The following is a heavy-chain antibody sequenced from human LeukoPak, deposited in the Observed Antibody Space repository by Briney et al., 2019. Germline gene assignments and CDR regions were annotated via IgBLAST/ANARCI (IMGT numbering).Heavy chain of an antibody. CDR3: ARTIEYYYDSSGYSPVDY. V-gene: IGHV5-51*01. D-gene: IGHD3-22*01. J-gene: IGHJ4*02. CDR1: GYSFSTHW. Sequence: GESLKISCMGSGYSFSTHWIGWVRQMPGKGLEWMGIIYPGDSDTRYSPSFQGQVTISADKSISTAYLQWSSLKASDTAMYYCARTIEYYYDSSGYSPVDYWGQGTLVTVSS. CDR2: IYPGDSDT.